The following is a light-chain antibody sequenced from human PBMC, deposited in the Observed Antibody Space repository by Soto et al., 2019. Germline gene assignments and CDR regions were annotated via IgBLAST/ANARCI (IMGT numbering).Light chain of an antibody. CDR1: RSITHW. J-gene: IGKJ1*01. CDR2: KAS. V-gene: IGKV1-5*03. CDR3: QQYNTYSWA. Sequence: DIQMTQSPSTLSASVGDRVTITCRASRSITHWLAWYQQKPGRAPDLLVYKASILARGVPSRFSGSGSGTEFTLTISSLRADDFATYYCQQYNTYSWAFGQGTKVDI.